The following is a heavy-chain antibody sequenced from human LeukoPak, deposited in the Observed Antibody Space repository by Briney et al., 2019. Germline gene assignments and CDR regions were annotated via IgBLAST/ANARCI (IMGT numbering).Heavy chain of an antibody. J-gene: IGHJ6*02. Sequence: PGGSLRLSCAASGFTFSSYSMIWVRQAPGKGLEWVSSISSSSSYIYYAASVKGRFTISRDNAKNSLYLQMNSLRAEDTAVYYCARGDIVVVPAAIGITYYYYGMDVWGQGTTVTVSS. CDR1: GFTFSSYS. CDR3: ARGDIVVVPAAIGITYYYYGMDV. D-gene: IGHD2-2*02. CDR2: ISSSSSYI. V-gene: IGHV3-21*01.